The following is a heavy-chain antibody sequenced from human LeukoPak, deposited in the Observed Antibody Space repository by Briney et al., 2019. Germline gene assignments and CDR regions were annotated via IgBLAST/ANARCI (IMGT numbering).Heavy chain of an antibody. J-gene: IGHJ4*02. D-gene: IGHD6-19*01. Sequence: GGSLRLSCAASGFTFSSYWMSWVRQAPGKGLEWVANIKQDGSEKYYVDSVEGRFTISRDNAKNSLYLQMNSLRAEDTAVYYCARDRYSSGWYVPFDYWGQGTLVTVSS. CDR1: GFTFSSYW. CDR2: IKQDGSEK. V-gene: IGHV3-7*01. CDR3: ARDRYSSGWYVPFDY.